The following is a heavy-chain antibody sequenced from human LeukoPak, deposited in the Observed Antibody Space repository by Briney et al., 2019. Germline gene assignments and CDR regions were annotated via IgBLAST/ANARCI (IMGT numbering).Heavy chain of an antibody. CDR1: GFTFSDYY. V-gene: IGHV3-11*04. CDR3: AREGRFDFWSGYEKGDWFDP. D-gene: IGHD3-3*01. CDR2: ISSSGSTI. J-gene: IGHJ5*02. Sequence: GGSLRLSCAASGFTFSDYYMSWIRQAPGKGLEWVSYISSSGSTIYYADSVKGRFTISRDNAKNSLYLQMNSLRAEDTAVYYCAREGRFDFWSGYEKGDWFDPWGQGTLVTVSS.